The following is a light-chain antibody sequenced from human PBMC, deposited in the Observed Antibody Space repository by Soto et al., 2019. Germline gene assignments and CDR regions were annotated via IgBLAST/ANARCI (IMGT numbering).Light chain of an antibody. Sequence: DIQMTQSPSSLSASVGDRVTLTCRASQSITTYLNWYRQKPGKAPKLLIYAASSLQSGVPSRFSGSGSETEFTFSISSLQPEDFGTYFCQQIYSAPLTFGGGTKVEIK. V-gene: IGKV1-39*01. CDR2: AAS. CDR1: QSITTY. J-gene: IGKJ4*01. CDR3: QQIYSAPLT.